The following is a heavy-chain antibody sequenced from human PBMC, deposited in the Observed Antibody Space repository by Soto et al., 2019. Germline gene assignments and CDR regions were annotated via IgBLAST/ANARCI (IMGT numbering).Heavy chain of an antibody. CDR2: INRSGST. CDR1: GGSFSGYY. V-gene: IGHV4-34*01. Sequence: SETLSLTCAVYGGSFSGYYWSWIRQPPGKGLEWIGEINRSGSTNYNPSLKSRVTISVDTSKNQFSLKLSSVTAADTAVYYCARGSRIYVLWGQGTLVTVSS. D-gene: IGHD3-16*01. J-gene: IGHJ4*02. CDR3: ARGSRIYVL.